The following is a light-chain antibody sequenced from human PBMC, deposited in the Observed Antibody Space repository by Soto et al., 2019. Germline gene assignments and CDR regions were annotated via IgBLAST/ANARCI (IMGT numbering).Light chain of an antibody. CDR3: QSYESSLSGSV. CDR1: SSNIGALYD. V-gene: IGLV1-40*01. CDR2: GNT. J-gene: IGLJ1*01. Sequence: QSVLTQPPSVSGAPGQRVTISCTGSSSNIGALYDVHWYQQLPGTAPKLLIYGNTNRPSEVPDRFSASKSATSASLAITGLQAEDDADYYCQSYESSLSGSVFGTGTKVTVL.